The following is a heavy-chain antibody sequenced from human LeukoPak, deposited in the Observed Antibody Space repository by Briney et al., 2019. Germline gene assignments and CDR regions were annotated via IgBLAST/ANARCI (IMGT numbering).Heavy chain of an antibody. CDR3: ARDNYDY. V-gene: IGHV3-30*01. J-gene: IGHJ4*02. Sequence: AGGFLRLSCAASGFTFSSYAMHWVRQAPGKGLEWVAVISYDGSNKYYADSVKGRFTISRDNSKNTLYLQMNSLRAEDTAVYYCARDNYDYWGQGTLVTVSS. D-gene: IGHD5-24*01. CDR1: GFTFSSYA. CDR2: ISYDGSNK.